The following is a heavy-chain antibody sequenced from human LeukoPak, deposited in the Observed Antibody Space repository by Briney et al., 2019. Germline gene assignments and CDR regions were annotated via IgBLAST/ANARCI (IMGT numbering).Heavy chain of an antibody. CDR3: ARVQDIVAKTPFFDY. Sequence: ASVKVSSTHSADTFTTYGISWGRQTPGQGLGWIGCISAYNGNTNYAQKLQGRVTMTTDTSTSTAYMELRSLRSDDTAVYYCARVQDIVAKTPFFDYWGQGTLVTVSS. CDR1: ADTFTTYG. V-gene: IGHV1-18*01. CDR2: ISAYNGNT. J-gene: IGHJ4*02. D-gene: IGHD5-12*01.